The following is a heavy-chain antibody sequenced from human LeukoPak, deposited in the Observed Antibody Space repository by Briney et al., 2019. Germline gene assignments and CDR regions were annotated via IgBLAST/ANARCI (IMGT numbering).Heavy chain of an antibody. Sequence: GGSLRLSYAASGFTVITYSVGWVRQAPGMGLEWVSYIGRTAIYADSVRGRFTISRDNAENSLYLQMNSLRAEDTAVYYCARDGPPTGAGDFDSWGQGTPVTVSS. D-gene: IGHD3-10*01. CDR1: GFTVITYS. J-gene: IGHJ4*02. V-gene: IGHV3-48*01. CDR2: IGRTAI. CDR3: ARDGPPTGAGDFDS.